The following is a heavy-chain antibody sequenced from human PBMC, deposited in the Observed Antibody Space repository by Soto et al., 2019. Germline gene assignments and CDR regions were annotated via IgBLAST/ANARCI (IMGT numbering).Heavy chain of an antibody. Sequence: QVQLVQSGAEVKKPGSSVKVSCKASGGTFSSYSINWVRQAPGQGLEWMGEIIPIFGTANYAQKFQGRVTITADESTSTDYMELSSLRSEDTAVYYCARDGGRHSGGIDYWGQGPLVTVSS. V-gene: IGHV1-69*01. CDR3: ARDGGRHSGGIDY. CDR1: GGTFSSYS. D-gene: IGHD1-26*01. J-gene: IGHJ4*02. CDR2: IIPIFGTA.